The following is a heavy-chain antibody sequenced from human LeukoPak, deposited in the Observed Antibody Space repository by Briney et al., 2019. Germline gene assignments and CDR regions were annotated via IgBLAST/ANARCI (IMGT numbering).Heavy chain of an antibody. V-gene: IGHV1-18*01. CDR1: GYTFTSYG. J-gene: IGHJ6*02. Sequence: ASVKVTCKASGYTFTSYGISWVRQAPGQGLEWMGWISAYNGNTSYAQKLQGRVTMATDTSTSTAYMELRSLRSDDTAVYYCAREQGFVYYYGMDVWGQGTTVTVSS. CDR3: AREQGFVYYYGMDV. CDR2: ISAYNGNT.